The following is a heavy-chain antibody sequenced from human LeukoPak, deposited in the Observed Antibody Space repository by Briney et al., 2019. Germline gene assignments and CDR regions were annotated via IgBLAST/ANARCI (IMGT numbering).Heavy chain of an antibody. CDR1: GFTFSSYW. CDR2: INSDGSST. J-gene: IGHJ4*02. CDR3: ARDDVVSGTGLGDY. Sequence: GGSLRLSCAASGFTFSSYWMHWVRQAPGKGLVWVSHINSDGSSTTYADSVKGRFTISRDNAKNTLHLQMNSLRAEDTAVYYCARDDVVSGTGLGDYWGQGTPVTVSS. D-gene: IGHD6-19*01. V-gene: IGHV3-74*01.